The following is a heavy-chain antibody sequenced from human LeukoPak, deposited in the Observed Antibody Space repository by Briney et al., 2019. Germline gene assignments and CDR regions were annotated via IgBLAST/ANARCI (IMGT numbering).Heavy chain of an antibody. J-gene: IGHJ4*02. V-gene: IGHV3-23*01. CDR1: GFTFNSYW. CDR2: ISGSGGYT. CDR3: AKDLGQEYSGYGFDY. D-gene: IGHD5-12*01. Sequence: GGSLRLSCAASGFTFNSYWMHWVRQAPGKGLEWVSTISGSGGYTYYADSVKGRFTISRDNSKNTLYLQMNSLRAEDTAIYYCAKDLGQEYSGYGFDYWGQGTLVTVSS.